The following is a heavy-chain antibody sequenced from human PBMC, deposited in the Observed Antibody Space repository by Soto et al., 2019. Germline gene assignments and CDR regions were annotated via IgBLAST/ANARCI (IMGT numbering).Heavy chain of an antibody. Sequence: QVQLVQSGAEVKKPGCSVKVSCKASGGNFSSYAISWVRQAPGQGLEWMGGIIPIFGTANYAQKFQGRVTITADESTSTAYMELSSMRSEDTAVYYCASSSSSSYVPNCFDPWGQGTLVTVSS. D-gene: IGHD6-13*01. V-gene: IGHV1-69*01. CDR3: ASSSSSSYVPNCFDP. CDR2: IIPIFGTA. CDR1: GGNFSSYA. J-gene: IGHJ5*02.